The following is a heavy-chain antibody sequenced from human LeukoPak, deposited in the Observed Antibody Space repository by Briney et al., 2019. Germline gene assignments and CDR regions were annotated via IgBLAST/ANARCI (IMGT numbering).Heavy chain of an antibody. CDR2: ISAYNGNT. V-gene: IGHV1-18*01. J-gene: IGHJ6*02. Sequence: ASVKVFCKASGYTFTSYGISWVRQAPGQGLEWMGWISAYNGNTNYAQKLQGRVTMTTDTSTSTAYMELRSLRSDDTAVYYCARVRYYGSGSYYYYYGMDVWGQGTTVTVSS. CDR1: GYTFTSYG. CDR3: ARVRYYGSGSYYYYYGMDV. D-gene: IGHD3-10*01.